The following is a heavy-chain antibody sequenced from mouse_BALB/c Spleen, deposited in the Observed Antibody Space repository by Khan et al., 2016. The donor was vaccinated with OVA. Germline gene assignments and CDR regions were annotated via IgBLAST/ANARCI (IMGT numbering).Heavy chain of an antibody. CDR3: ATSYFYGYYFDY. CDR2: ISGDSNTI. Sequence: EVQLQESGGGLVQPGGSRKLSCAASGFTFSSYGMHWVRQAPERGLEWVAYISGDSNTIYYADTVKGRFTISRDNPRNTLFLQMTSLMFEDTAMYYCATSYFYGYYFDYWGPGTTLTVSS. V-gene: IGHV5-17*02. CDR1: GFTFSSYG. J-gene: IGHJ2*01. D-gene: IGHD1-1*01.